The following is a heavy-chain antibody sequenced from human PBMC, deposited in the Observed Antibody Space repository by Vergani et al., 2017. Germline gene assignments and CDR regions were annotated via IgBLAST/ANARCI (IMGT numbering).Heavy chain of an antibody. CDR2: VNLEDGET. CDR1: GKTLTDNY. Sequence: EVQLVQSGAEVKKPGATMKIPCKVPGKTLTDNYSHWVKQAPGKGLEWMGLVNLEDGETIYAEKFKGRVTIAADTSTDTAHLELSSLRSEDTAVYYCATPQTVTTGGMEVWGQGTTVIVSS. CDR3: ATPQTVTTGGMEV. J-gene: IGHJ6*02. D-gene: IGHD4-17*01. V-gene: IGHV1-69-2*01.